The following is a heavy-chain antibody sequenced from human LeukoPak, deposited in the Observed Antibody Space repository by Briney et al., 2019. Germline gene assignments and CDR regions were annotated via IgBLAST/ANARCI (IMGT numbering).Heavy chain of an antibody. Sequence: GGSLRLSCAASGFTFSSYWMSWVRQAPGKGLEWVAKIKQDGSEKYYVDSVKGRFTISRDNAKNSVYLQINSLRAEDTAIYYCARRGYSDSSGYDYWGQGTLVTVSS. CDR2: IKQDGSEK. D-gene: IGHD3-22*01. J-gene: IGHJ4*02. CDR1: GFTFSSYW. CDR3: ARRGYSDSSGYDY. V-gene: IGHV3-7*01.